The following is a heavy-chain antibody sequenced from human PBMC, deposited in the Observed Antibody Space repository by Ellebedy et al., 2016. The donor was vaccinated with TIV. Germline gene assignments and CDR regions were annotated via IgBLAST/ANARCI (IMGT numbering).Heavy chain of an antibody. V-gene: IGHV3-33*06. CDR3: AKVGRRYYESSGDP. D-gene: IGHD3-22*01. CDR1: GFTFSSFG. J-gene: IGHJ5*02. CDR2: IWYDGTNK. Sequence: GESLKISCAASGFTFSSFGMHWVRQTPGRGLEWVAVIWYDGTNKYYGESVKGRFTISRDNSKNTLYLQMNSLRAEDTAVYYCAKVGRRYYESSGDPWGQGSLVTVSS.